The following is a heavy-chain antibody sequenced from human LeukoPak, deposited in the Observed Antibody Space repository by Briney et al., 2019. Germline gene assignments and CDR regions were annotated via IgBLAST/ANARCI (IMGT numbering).Heavy chain of an antibody. CDR2: ISSSSYI. V-gene: IGHV3-21*01. CDR1: GFTFSSYS. Sequence: GGSLRLSCAASGFTFSSYSMNWVRQAPGKGLEWVSSISSSSYIYYADSVKGRFTISRDNAKNSLYLQMNSLRAEDTAVYYCARGSRITIFGVVLKWFDPWGQGTLVTVSS. J-gene: IGHJ5*02. CDR3: ARGSRITIFGVVLKWFDP. D-gene: IGHD3-3*01.